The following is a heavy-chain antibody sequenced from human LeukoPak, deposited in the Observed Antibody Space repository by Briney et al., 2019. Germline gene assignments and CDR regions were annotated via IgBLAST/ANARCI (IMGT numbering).Heavy chain of an antibody. J-gene: IGHJ4*02. Sequence: GGSLRLSCAASGFTFSSYAMHWVRQAPGKGLEWVSYISSSGDFIYYADSVRGRFTISRDNAKNSLYLQMISLRAEDTAVYSCARARNSGWNIDYWGRGTLVTVSS. D-gene: IGHD6-19*01. CDR1: GFTFSSYA. CDR2: ISSSGDFI. V-gene: IGHV3-48*03. CDR3: ARARNSGWNIDY.